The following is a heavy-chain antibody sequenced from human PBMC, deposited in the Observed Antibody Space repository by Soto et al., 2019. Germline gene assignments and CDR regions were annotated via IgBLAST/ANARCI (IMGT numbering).Heavy chain of an antibody. CDR3: TRDSSYYGAGKGVLDY. D-gene: IGHD3-10*01. V-gene: IGHV3-66*01. CDR1: GFTVSKNS. CDR2: IYGDDST. J-gene: IGHJ4*01. Sequence: GGSLRLSCAVSGFTVSKNSLSWVRQAPGKGLEWISGIYGDDSTYYADAVQGRFSVSRDTFGNTLYLQMNTLRVEDTAVYYCTRDSSYYGAGKGVLDYWGQGTLVTVSS.